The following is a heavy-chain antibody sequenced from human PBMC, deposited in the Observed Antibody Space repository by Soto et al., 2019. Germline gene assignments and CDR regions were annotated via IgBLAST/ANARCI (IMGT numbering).Heavy chain of an antibody. D-gene: IGHD2-15*01. J-gene: IGHJ6*02. CDR3: ARGVAGYYYGMDV. CDR2: IYYSGST. CDR1: GGSISSYY. V-gene: IGHV4-59*01. Sequence: SETLSLTCTVSGGSISSYYWSWIRQPPGKGLEWIGYIYYSGSTNYNPSLKSRVTISVDTSKNQFSLKLSSVTAADTAVYYCARGVAGYYYGMDVWGQGTAVTVSS.